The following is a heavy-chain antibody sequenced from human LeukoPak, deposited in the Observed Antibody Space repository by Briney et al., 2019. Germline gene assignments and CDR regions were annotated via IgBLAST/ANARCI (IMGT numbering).Heavy chain of an antibody. D-gene: IGHD5-12*01. CDR2: ISSSSSYI. CDR1: GFTFSSYS. J-gene: IGHJ4*02. Sequence: GGSLRLSCAASGFTFSSYSMNWVRQAPGKGLEWVSSISSSSSYIYYADSVKGRFTISRDNAKNSLHLQMNSLRAEDTAVYYCARLSLTRGYSGYLDYWGQGTLVTVSS. V-gene: IGHV3-21*01. CDR3: ARLSLTRGYSGYLDY.